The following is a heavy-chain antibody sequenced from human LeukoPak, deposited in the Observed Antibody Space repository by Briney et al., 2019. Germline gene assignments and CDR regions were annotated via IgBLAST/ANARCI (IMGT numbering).Heavy chain of an antibody. CDR3: AVTGRYCSGGSCYGFIYYFDY. Sequence: ASVKVSRKASGGTFSSYAISWVRQAPGQGLEWMGGIIPICGTANYAQKFQGRVTITADKSTRTAYMELSSLRSEDTAVYYCAVTGRYCSGGSCYGFIYYFDYWGQGTLVTVSS. D-gene: IGHD2-15*01. V-gene: IGHV1-69*06. J-gene: IGHJ4*02. CDR2: IIPICGTA. CDR1: GGTFSSYA.